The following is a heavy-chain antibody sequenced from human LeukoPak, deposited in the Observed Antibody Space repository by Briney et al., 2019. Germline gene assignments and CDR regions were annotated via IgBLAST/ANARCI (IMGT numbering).Heavy chain of an antibody. J-gene: IGHJ2*01. CDR2: IYTSGST. CDR3: ARDGAAGTWSYGYWYFDL. D-gene: IGHD6-13*01. V-gene: IGHV4-4*07. CDR1: GGSISSYY. Sequence: SESLSLTCTVSGGSISSYYWSWIRQPAGKGLEWVGRIYTSGSTNCNPSLKSRVTMSVDTSKNQFSLKLSSVTAPDTAVYYCARDGAAGTWSYGYWYFDLWGRGTLVTVSS.